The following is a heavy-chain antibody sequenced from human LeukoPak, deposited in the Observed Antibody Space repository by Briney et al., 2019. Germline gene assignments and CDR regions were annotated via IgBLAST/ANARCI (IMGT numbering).Heavy chain of an antibody. D-gene: IGHD4-17*01. CDR2: ISTTT. J-gene: IGHJ5*01. V-gene: IGHV3-23*01. CDR3: AKPIGPRYGDYHNSCFDS. Sequence: GGSLRLSCAASGFTFSSYAMSWIRQVPAKGLEWVSAISTTTYYADLVEGRFTISRDNSKNTLYLQINSLRAEDTAVYYCAKPIGPRYGDYHNSCFDSWGQGTLVTVSS. CDR1: GFTFSSYA.